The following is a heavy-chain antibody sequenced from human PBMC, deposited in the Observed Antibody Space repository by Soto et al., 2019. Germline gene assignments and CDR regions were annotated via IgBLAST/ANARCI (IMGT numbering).Heavy chain of an antibody. J-gene: IGHJ5*02. D-gene: IGHD1-26*01. CDR2: ISYDGSNK. CDR1: GFTFSSYA. CDR3: ARYLEWEPNPGWFDP. V-gene: IGHV3-30-3*01. Sequence: QVQLVESGGGVVQPGRSLRLSCAASGFTFSSYAMHWVRQAPGKGLEWVAVISYDGSNKYYADSVKGRFTISRDNSKNTLYLQMNSLRAEDTAVYYCARYLEWEPNPGWFDPWGQGTLVTVSP.